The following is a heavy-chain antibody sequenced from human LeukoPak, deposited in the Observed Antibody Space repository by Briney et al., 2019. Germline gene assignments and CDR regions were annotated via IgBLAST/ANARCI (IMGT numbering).Heavy chain of an antibody. V-gene: IGHV3-64*01. CDR3: ARDFMGYDSSGYYSDYYYYMDV. CDR1: GFTFSSYA. Sequence: GGSLRLSCAASGFTFSSYAMHWVRQAPGKGLEYVSAISSNGGSTYYANSVKGRFTISRDNSKNTLYLQMGSLRAEDMAVYYCARDFMGYDSSGYYSDYYYYMDVWGKGTAVTVSS. D-gene: IGHD3-22*01. J-gene: IGHJ6*03. CDR2: ISSNGGST.